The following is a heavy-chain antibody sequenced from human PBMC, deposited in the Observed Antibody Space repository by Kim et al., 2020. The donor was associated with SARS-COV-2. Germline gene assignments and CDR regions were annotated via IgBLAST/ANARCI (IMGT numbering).Heavy chain of an antibody. J-gene: IGHJ6*02. CDR1: GFTFSDYY. CDR3: ARGWVAASGMDV. CDR2: ISSSSSYT. D-gene: IGHD2-15*01. V-gene: IGHV3-11*05. Sequence: GGSLRLSCAASGFTFSDYYMSWIRQAPGKGLEWVSYISSSSSYTNYADSVKGRFTISRDNAKNSLYLQMNSLRAEDTAVYYCARGWVAASGMDVWGQGTTVTVSS.